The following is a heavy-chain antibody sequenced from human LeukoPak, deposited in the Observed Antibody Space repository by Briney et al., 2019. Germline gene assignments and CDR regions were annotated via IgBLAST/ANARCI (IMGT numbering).Heavy chain of an antibody. CDR1: GGSISSSGYY. V-gene: IGHV4-39*01. J-gene: IGHJ6*03. D-gene: IGHD3-10*01. CDR2: IYYSGST. Sequence: KPSETLSLTCTVSGGSISSSGYYWGWIRQPPGKGLEWIGSIYYSGSTYYNPSLKSRVTISVDTSKNQFSLKLSSVTAADTAVYYCARPSVDYYGSGSYYVYYYYYMDVWGKGTTVTISS. CDR3: ARPSVDYYGSGSYYVYYYYYMDV.